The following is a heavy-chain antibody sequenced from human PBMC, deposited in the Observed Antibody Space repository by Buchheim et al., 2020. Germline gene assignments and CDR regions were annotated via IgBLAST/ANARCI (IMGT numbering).Heavy chain of an antibody. CDR3: AKDRHRYCSSTSCSVGDY. J-gene: IGHJ4*02. CDR2: ISYDGSNK. CDR1: GFTFSSYG. D-gene: IGHD2-2*01. Sequence: QVQLVESGGGVVQPGRSLRLSCAASGFTFSSYGMHWVRQAPGKGLEWVAVISYDGSNKYYADSVKGRFTISRDNSKNTLYLQMNSLRAEDTAVNYCAKDRHRYCSSTSCSVGDYWGQGTL. V-gene: IGHV3-30*18.